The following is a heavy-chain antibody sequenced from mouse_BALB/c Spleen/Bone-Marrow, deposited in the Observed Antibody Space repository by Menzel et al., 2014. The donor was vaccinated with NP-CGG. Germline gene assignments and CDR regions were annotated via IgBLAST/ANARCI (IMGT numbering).Heavy chain of an antibody. CDR3: ARSYYGNYYAMDY. V-gene: IGHV1-67*01. D-gene: IGHD2-10*01. J-gene: IGHJ4*01. CDR2: INTYSGNT. Sequence: QVQLKESGPELVRPGVSVKISCKGSGYTFTDYAMHWVKRSHAKSLEWIGVINTYSGNTNYNQKFKGKATMTVDKSSSTAYMELARLTSEDSAIYYCARSYYGNYYAMDYWGQGTSVTVSS. CDR1: GYTFTDYA.